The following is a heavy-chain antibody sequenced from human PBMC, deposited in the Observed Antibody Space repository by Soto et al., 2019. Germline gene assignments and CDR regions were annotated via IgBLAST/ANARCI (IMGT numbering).Heavy chain of an antibody. CDR3: ARERQQLVRYYFDY. CDR2: IYSGGST. D-gene: IGHD6-13*01. V-gene: IGHV3-66*01. Sequence: EVQLVESGGGLVQPGGSLRLSCAASGFTVSSNYMSWVRQAPGKGLEWVSVIYSGGSTYYAESVKGRFTISRDNSKNTLYLQMNSLRAEDTAVYYCARERQQLVRYYFDYWGQGTLVTVSS. J-gene: IGHJ4*02. CDR1: GFTVSSNY.